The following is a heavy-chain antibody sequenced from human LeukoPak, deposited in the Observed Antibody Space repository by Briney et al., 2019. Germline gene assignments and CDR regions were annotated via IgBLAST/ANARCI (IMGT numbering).Heavy chain of an antibody. J-gene: IGHJ3*02. CDR1: GGSISSSSYY. CDR2: VFYSGNA. D-gene: IGHD6-13*01. Sequence: NPSETLSLTCTVSGGSISSSSYYWGWIRQPPGKGLGWIGSVFYSGNALYNPSLRSRLTISVDKSKNQFSLKLRSVTAADTAVYYCARQGSSWRDPGAFDIWGQGTMVTVSS. CDR3: ARQGSSWRDPGAFDI. V-gene: IGHV4-39*01.